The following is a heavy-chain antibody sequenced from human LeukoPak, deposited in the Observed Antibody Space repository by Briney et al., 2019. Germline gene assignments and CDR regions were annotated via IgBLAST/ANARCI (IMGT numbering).Heavy chain of an antibody. D-gene: IGHD6-13*01. CDR2: ISGSGGST. Sequence: GGSLRLSCAASGFTFSSYAMSWVRQAPGKGLEWVSVISGSGGSTYYADSVKGRFTISRDNSKNTLYLQMNSLRAEDTAVYYCAKNLRGLRSSSCWVWDYYYYGMDVWGQGTTVTVSS. CDR1: GFTFSSYA. J-gene: IGHJ6*02. CDR3: AKNLRGLRSSSCWVWDYYYYGMDV. V-gene: IGHV3-23*01.